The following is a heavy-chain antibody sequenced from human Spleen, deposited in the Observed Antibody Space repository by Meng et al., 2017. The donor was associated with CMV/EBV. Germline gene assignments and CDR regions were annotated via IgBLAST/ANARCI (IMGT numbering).Heavy chain of an antibody. D-gene: IGHD2-21*01. V-gene: IGHV4-59*11. CDR3: AREIDYFSGMDV. Sequence: SETLSLTCAPYGGSFSGHYWSLIRQPPGKGLEWIGYIYYSGTTNYNPPLKSRVTISMDRSKNQFSLKLRSVTAADTAVYYCAREIDYFSGMDVWGQGATVTVSS. J-gene: IGHJ6*02. CDR1: GGSFSGHY. CDR2: IYYSGTT.